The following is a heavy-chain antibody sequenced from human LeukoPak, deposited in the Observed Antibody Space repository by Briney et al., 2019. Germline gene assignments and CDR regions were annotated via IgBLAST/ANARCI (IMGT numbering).Heavy chain of an antibody. D-gene: IGHD5-24*01. Sequence: ASVKVSCKASGYSFTAYYMHWVRQAPGKGLEWVGWINSNTGGTKYAQKFQDRVTVTRDKSISTVHMELSSLRSDDTAVYFCARDVLGYNSSSSDWGQGTLVSVSS. CDR3: ARDVLGYNSSSSD. CDR2: INSNTGGT. CDR1: GYSFTAYY. J-gene: IGHJ4*02. V-gene: IGHV1-2*02.